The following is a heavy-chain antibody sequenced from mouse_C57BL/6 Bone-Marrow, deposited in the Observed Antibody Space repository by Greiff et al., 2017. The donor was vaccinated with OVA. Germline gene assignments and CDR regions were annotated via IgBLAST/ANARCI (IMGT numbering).Heavy chain of an antibody. CDR1: GYTFTSYW. CDR2: IYPSDSET. CDR3: ARTDSSGIWFAY. Sequence: QVQLQQPGAELVRPGSSVKLSCKASGYTFTSYWMDWVKQRPGQGLEWIGNIYPSDSETHYNQKFKDKATLTVDKSSSTAYMQLSSLTSEDSAVYYCARTDSSGIWFAYWGQGTLVTVSA. V-gene: IGHV1-61*01. D-gene: IGHD3-2*02. J-gene: IGHJ3*01.